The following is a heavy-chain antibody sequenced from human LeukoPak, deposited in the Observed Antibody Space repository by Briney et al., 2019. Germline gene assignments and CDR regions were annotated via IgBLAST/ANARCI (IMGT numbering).Heavy chain of an antibody. D-gene: IGHD3-22*01. CDR2: ISYDGSNK. CDR3: AKVKQTYYYDSSGYYLFDY. CDR1: GFTFSSYG. J-gene: IGHJ4*02. V-gene: IGHV3-30*18. Sequence: PGGSLRLSCAASGFTFSSYGMHWVRQAPGKGLEWVAVISYDGSNKYYADSVKGRFTISRGNSKNTLYLQMNSLRAEDTAVYYCAKVKQTYYYDSSGYYLFDYWGQGTLVTVSS.